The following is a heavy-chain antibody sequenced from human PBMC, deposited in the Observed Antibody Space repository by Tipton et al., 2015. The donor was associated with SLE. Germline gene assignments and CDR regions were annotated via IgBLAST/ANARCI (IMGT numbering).Heavy chain of an antibody. J-gene: IGHJ3*02. D-gene: IGHD3-22*01. CDR3: ARGVAHYYDSGAFDI. Sequence: TLSLTCSVSGDSIRSYYWNWIRQPPGKGLEWIGEINYSGSTNYNPSLKSRVTISVATSKNQLSLKLSSVTAADTAVYYCARGVAHYYDSGAFDIWGQGTMVTVSS. CDR2: INYSGST. CDR1: GDSIRSYY. V-gene: IGHV4-34*01.